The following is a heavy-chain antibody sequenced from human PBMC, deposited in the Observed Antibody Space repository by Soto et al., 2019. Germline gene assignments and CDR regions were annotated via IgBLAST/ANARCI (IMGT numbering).Heavy chain of an antibody. CDR2: IDPSDSYT. J-gene: IGHJ6*02. Sequence: PGESLKISCKGSGYSFTSYWISWVRQMPGKGLEWMGRIDPSDSYTNYSPSFQGHVTISADKSISTAYLQWSSLKASDTAMYYCARLSGYEIRYYYYGMDVWGQGTTVTVSS. D-gene: IGHD5-12*01. CDR3: ARLSGYEIRYYYYGMDV. CDR1: GYSFTSYW. V-gene: IGHV5-10-1*01.